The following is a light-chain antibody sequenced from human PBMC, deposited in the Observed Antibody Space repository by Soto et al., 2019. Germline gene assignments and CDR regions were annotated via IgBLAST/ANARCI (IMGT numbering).Light chain of an antibody. CDR1: QSVSTS. V-gene: IGKV3-15*01. J-gene: IGKJ1*01. Sequence: EIVMTQSPATLSLSPGERATLSCRASQSVSTSLAWYLQKPGQAPRLLIYGASTRATGIPARFSGSGSGTEFTLTISRLQSEDFAVYYCQQHNNWPWTFGQGTKVEIK. CDR2: GAS. CDR3: QQHNNWPWT.